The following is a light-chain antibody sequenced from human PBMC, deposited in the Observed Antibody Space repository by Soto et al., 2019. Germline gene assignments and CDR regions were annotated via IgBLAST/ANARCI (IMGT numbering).Light chain of an antibody. CDR2: WGS. Sequence: DIVMTQSPLSLPVTPGEPASISCRSSQSLLHSNGYNYLDWYLQKPGQSPQLLIYWGSNRASGVPDRFSGSGSGTDFTMKINRVEAEDVGVYFCQQYYSTPMYTFGQGTKLEIK. V-gene: IGKV2-28*01. CDR1: QSLLHSNGYNY. CDR3: QQYYSTPMYT. J-gene: IGKJ2*01.